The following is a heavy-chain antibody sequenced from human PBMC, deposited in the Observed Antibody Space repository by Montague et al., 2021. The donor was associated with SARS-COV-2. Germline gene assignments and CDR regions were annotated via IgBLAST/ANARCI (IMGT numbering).Heavy chain of an antibody. V-gene: IGHV4-34*01. Sequence: SETLSLTCAVYGGSFSAHSWSWIRQSPGKGLEWIGEINHRGSTTYMSSLKSRVTMSVDTSKNQFSLKMSSVTAADTAIYYCARGGLAGGNYDIWSFSYTSPLDYWGQGTQVTGSS. D-gene: IGHD3-3*01. CDR2: INHRGST. CDR1: GGSFSAHS. J-gene: IGHJ4*02. CDR3: ARGGLAGGNYDIWSFSYTSPLDY.